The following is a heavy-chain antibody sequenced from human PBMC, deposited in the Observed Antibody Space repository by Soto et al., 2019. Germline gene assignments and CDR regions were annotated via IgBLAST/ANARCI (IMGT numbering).Heavy chain of an antibody. D-gene: IGHD3-10*01. CDR2: ISDSGTNT. CDR3: AKDRSPRITMRIVVHSFGQ. V-gene: IGHV3-23*01. Sequence: GGSLRLSCAASGFTFSNYAMSWVRQAPGKGLEWLSAISDSGTNTFYADSVKGRFTISRDNSKNTLYLQMNSLRGEDTALYYCAKDRSPRITMRIVVHSFGQWGQGTLVTVSS. J-gene: IGHJ4*02. CDR1: GFTFSNYA.